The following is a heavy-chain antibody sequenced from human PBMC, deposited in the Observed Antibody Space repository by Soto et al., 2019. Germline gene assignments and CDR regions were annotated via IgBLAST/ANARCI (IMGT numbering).Heavy chain of an antibody. D-gene: IGHD1-26*01. J-gene: IGHJ4*02. V-gene: IGHV1-18*01. CDR2: ISAYSGNT. CDR1: GYTFLSYG. CDR3: ARNPSGSSFDS. Sequence: QVQLVQSGVEVKKPGASVKVSCQASGYTFLSYGISWVRQAPGQGLEWVGWISAYSGNTDYAQRLQDRVTLTTDTSTSTAYLELRNLRSADTAVYYCARNPSGSSFDSWGQGTLVTVSS.